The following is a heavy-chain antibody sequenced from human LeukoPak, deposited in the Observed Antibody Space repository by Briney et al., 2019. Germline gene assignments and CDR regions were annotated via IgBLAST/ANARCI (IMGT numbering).Heavy chain of an antibody. V-gene: IGHV3-74*01. CDR2: SNSDGSSI. Sequence: GGPLRLSCAASGFTISDYWMHWVRQAPGKGLVWVSSSNSDGSSISYADSVKGRFTISRDIAKVALYLQMNSLRDEDTGVYYGARDWSFDYWGQGTLVTVSS. J-gene: IGHJ4*02. CDR3: ARDWSFDY. CDR1: GFTISDYW. D-gene: IGHD2-8*02.